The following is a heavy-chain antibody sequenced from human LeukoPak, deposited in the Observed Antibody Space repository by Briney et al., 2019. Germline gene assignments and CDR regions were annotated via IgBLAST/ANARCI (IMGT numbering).Heavy chain of an antibody. CDR3: AREQITIFGDSNWFDP. CDR1: SGSISSHY. J-gene: IGHJ5*02. V-gene: IGHV4-59*11. D-gene: IGHD3-3*01. CDR2: IHYSGST. Sequence: SETLSLTCTVSSGSISSHYWSWIRQPPGKGLEWIGYIHYSGSTNYNPSLKSRVTISVDTSKNQFSLKLSSVTAADTAVYYCAREQITIFGDSNWFDPWGQGTLVTVSS.